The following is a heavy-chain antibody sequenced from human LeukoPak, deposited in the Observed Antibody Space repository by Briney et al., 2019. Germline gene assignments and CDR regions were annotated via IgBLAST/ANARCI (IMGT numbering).Heavy chain of an antibody. CDR3: ARGDDYKSTYFDN. D-gene: IGHD5-12*01. CDR2: INPNSGGT. CDR1: GYTFTGYY. J-gene: IGHJ4*02. V-gene: IGHV1-2*02. Sequence: ASVKVSCKASGYTFTGYYMHWVRQAPGQGLEWMGWINPNSGGTNYAQKFQGRVTMTRDTSISTAYMELSRLRSDDTAVYYCARGDDYKSTYFDNWGQGTLVTVSS.